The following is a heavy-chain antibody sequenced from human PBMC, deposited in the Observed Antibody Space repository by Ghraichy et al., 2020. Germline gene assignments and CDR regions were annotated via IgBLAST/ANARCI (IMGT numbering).Heavy chain of an antibody. D-gene: IGHD3-3*01. Sequence: ASVKVSCKASGYTFTGYYIHWVRQAPGQGLEWVGWINPNSGATRYTQTLPGRVTMTRDTSITTAYMELSRLRSYDTAVYYCVIGGSITIFGVVYYNFGYWGQGALVTVSS. V-gene: IGHV1-2*02. J-gene: IGHJ4*02. CDR2: INPNSGAT. CDR3: VIGGSITIFGVVYYNFGY. CDR1: GYTFTGYY.